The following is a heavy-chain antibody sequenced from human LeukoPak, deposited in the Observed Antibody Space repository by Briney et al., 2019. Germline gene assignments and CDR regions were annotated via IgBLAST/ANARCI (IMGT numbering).Heavy chain of an antibody. V-gene: IGHV3-33*01. CDR2: IWYDGSNK. Sequence: GRSLRLSCAASGFTFSSYGMHWVRQAPGKGLEWVAVIWYDGSNKYYADSVKGRFTISRDNSKNTLYLQMNSLRAEDTAVCYCVRGSGYSGYDAVDYWGQGTLVTVSS. D-gene: IGHD5-12*01. CDR3: VRGSGYSGYDAVDY. CDR1: GFTFSSYG. J-gene: IGHJ4*02.